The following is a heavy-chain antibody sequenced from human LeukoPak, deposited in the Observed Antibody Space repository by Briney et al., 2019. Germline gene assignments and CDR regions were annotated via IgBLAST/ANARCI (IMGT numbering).Heavy chain of an antibody. CDR1: GFSFSSNW. J-gene: IGHJ4*02. CDR2: ITPDGSER. V-gene: IGHV3-7*01. D-gene: IGHD4-23*01. CDR3: ARDGRGGHNDF. Sequence: GGSLRLSCLASGFSFSSNWMNWVRQAPGKGLEWVANITPDGSERYYVDSVKGRFTISRDNAKNSLFLQMDSLRDEDTAVYYCARDGRGGHNDFWGQGSMITVSS.